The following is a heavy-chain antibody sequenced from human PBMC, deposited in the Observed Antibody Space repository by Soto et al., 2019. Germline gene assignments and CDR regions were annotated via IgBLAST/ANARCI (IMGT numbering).Heavy chain of an antibody. V-gene: IGHV1-69*01. CDR3: ARGIAAAGTVYYYYGMDV. J-gene: IGHJ6*02. Sequence: QVQLVQSGAEVKKPGSSVKVSCKASGGTFSSYAISWVRQAPGQGLEWMGGIIPIFGTANYAQKFQGRVTITADESTSTAYMELSSLRSEDTAVYYCARGIAAAGTVYYYYGMDVWDQGTTVTVSS. D-gene: IGHD6-13*01. CDR2: IIPIFGTA. CDR1: GGTFSSYA.